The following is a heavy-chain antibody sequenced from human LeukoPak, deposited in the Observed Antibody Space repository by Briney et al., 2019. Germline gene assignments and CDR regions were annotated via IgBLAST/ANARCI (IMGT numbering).Heavy chain of an antibody. Sequence: SETLSLTCAVSGGSISSYYWSWIRQPPGKGLEWIGYIYYSGSTNYNPSLKSRVTISVDTSKNQFSLELSSVTAADTAVYYCARRASMGSWYFFDYWGQGALVTVSS. J-gene: IGHJ4*02. CDR1: GGSISSYY. D-gene: IGHD2-15*01. CDR3: ARRASMGSWYFFDY. V-gene: IGHV4-59*08. CDR2: IYYSGST.